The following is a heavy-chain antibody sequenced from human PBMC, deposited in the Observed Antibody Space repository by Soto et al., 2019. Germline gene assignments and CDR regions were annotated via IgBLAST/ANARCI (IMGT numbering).Heavy chain of an antibody. J-gene: IGHJ6*02. V-gene: IGHV3-30-3*01. CDR3: ARDLGIAAAGYYYGMDV. Sequence: PGGSLRLSCAASGFTFISYAIHFFRHAPCKWLEWVAVISYDGSNKYYADSVKGRFTISRDNSKNTLYLQMNSLRAEDTAVYYCARDLGIAAAGYYYGMDVWGQGTTVTVSS. CDR1: GFTFISYA. D-gene: IGHD6-13*01. CDR2: ISYDGSNK.